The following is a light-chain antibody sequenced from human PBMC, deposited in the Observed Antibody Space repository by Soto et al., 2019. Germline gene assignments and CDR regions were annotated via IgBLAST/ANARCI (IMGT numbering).Light chain of an antibody. CDR1: SSNIGAGYD. J-gene: IGLJ3*02. CDR3: QSYDSSLSVWV. Sequence: QSVLTQPPSVSGAPGQRVTISCTGSSSNIGAGYDVHWYHQLPGTAPKLLIYGNNNRPSGVPDRFSGSRSGTSASLAITGLQAEDEADYYCQSYDSSLSVWVFDGGTKLTVL. CDR2: GNN. V-gene: IGLV1-40*01.